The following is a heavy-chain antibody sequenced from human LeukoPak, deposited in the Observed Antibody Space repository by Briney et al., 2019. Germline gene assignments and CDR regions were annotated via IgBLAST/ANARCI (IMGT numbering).Heavy chain of an antibody. D-gene: IGHD3-3*01. CDR2: FSGSGGST. J-gene: IGHJ4*02. CDR1: GFTFSSYA. Sequence: PGGSLRLSCAASGFTFSSYAMSWVRKVPGKGLEWVSAFSGSGGSTYYADSVKGRFTISRDNSKNTLYLQMNSLRAEDTAVYYCAKDYTIFGVVHPRPYDYWGQGTLVTVSS. V-gene: IGHV3-23*01. CDR3: AKDYTIFGVVHPRPYDY.